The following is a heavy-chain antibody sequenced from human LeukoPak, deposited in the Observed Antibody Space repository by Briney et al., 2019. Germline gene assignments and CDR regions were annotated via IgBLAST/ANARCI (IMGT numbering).Heavy chain of an antibody. CDR2: IYYSGNT. D-gene: IGHD3-22*01. J-gene: IGHJ3*02. Sequence: SETLSLTCTVSGASISSYYWSWIRQPPGKGLEWIGYIYYSGNTNYNPSLKSRVTMSVDTSKNQFSLKLSSVTAADTAVYYCARLPYDSSGYYYEPLNDAFDIWGQGTMVTVSS. CDR3: ARLPYDSSGYYYEPLNDAFDI. V-gene: IGHV4-59*08. CDR1: GASISSYY.